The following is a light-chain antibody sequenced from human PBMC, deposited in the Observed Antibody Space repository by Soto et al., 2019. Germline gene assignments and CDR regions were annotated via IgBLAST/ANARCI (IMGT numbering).Light chain of an antibody. CDR1: QSISRY. Sequence: DIQMTQSPSSLSASVGDRVTITCRASQSISRYLNWYQKKPGKAPKLLVYDASSLQSGVPPRFSGSGSGTYFSLTISSLQPDDYATYYCQQSFASPPLTFGGGTKVEIK. CDR3: QQSFASPPLT. V-gene: IGKV1-39*01. J-gene: IGKJ4*01. CDR2: DAS.